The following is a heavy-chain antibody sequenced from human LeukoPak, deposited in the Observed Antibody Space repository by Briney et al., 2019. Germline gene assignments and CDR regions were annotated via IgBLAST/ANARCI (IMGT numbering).Heavy chain of an antibody. V-gene: IGHV3-64*01. Sequence: GGSLRLSCAASGFTFTTYAMHWVRQAPGKGLEYVSAISSSGGSTFYANSVKGRFTISRDNLKNTLYLQMGSLRAEDMALYYCVRRAPGFSSGWLDYWGQGTLVTVSS. CDR2: ISSSGGST. CDR3: VRRAPGFSSGWLDY. CDR1: GFTFTTYA. D-gene: IGHD6-19*01. J-gene: IGHJ4*02.